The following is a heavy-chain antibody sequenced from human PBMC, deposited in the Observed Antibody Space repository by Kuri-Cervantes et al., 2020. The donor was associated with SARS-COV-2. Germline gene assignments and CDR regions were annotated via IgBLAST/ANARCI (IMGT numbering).Heavy chain of an antibody. D-gene: IGHD7-27*01. J-gene: IGHJ4*02. CDR2: IGTAGDT. V-gene: IGHV3-13*04. CDR3: ARDKNWAFDY. CDR1: GFTFSSYD. Sequence: GESLKISCAASGFTFSSYDMHWVRQATGKGLEWVSAIGTAGDTYYPGSVKGRFTISRDNAKNSLYLQMNSLRDEDTAVYYCARDKNWAFDYWGQGTLVTVSS.